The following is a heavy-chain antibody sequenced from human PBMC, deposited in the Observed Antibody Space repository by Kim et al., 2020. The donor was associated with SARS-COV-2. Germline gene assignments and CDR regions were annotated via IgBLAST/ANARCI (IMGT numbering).Heavy chain of an antibody. Sequence: GESLKISCKGSGYSFTSYWISWVRQMPGKGLEWMGRIDPSDSYTNYSPSFQGHVTISADKSISTAYLQWSSLKASDTAMYYCASPSSYCSSTSCPLYVWGQGTTVTVSS. CDR2: IDPSDSYT. D-gene: IGHD2-2*01. V-gene: IGHV5-10-1*01. CDR3: ASPSSYCSSTSCPLYV. CDR1: GYSFTSYW. J-gene: IGHJ6*02.